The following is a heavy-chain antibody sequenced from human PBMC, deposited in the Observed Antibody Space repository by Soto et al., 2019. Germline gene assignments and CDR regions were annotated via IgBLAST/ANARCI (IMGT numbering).Heavy chain of an antibody. Sequence: KGACKTSGYRYIIYGIACRRKKKRQGLEWMGWISPYSGNTHYASKVQGRLTMTTDTSTSTAYMDLGSLTSDDTAVYYCAMVDNYVTPTPQDVWGQGTTVTVSS. CDR1: GYRYIIYG. CDR2: ISPYSGNT. D-gene: IGHD3-16*01. CDR3: AMVDNYVTPTPQDV. V-gene: IGHV1-18*01. J-gene: IGHJ6*02.